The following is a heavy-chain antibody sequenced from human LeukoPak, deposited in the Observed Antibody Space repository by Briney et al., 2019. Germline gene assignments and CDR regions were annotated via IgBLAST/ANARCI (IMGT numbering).Heavy chain of an antibody. D-gene: IGHD2-2*02. CDR2: IYYSGST. Sequence: SETLSLTCTVSGGSISSCYWSWIRQPPGKGLEWIGYIYYSGSTNYNPSLKSRVTISVDTSKNQFSLKLSSVTAADTAVYYCARQGYQLLDPYFDYWGQGTLVTVSS. CDR1: GGSISSCY. CDR3: ARQGYQLLDPYFDY. J-gene: IGHJ4*02. V-gene: IGHV4-59*08.